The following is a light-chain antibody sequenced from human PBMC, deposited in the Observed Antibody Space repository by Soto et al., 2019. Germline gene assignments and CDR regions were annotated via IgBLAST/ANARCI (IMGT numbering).Light chain of an antibody. CDR1: QSVRND. V-gene: IGKV3-11*01. Sequence: EIVLTQSPATLSLTPEERATLSCRASQSVRNDLVWYHQKPGQAPRVLIYSASNRATVIPAWFSGSGSGTDFTLTISSLEPEDFAVYYCQPRTNWPPTFGGGTKVEMK. CDR3: QPRTNWPPT. CDR2: SAS. J-gene: IGKJ4*01.